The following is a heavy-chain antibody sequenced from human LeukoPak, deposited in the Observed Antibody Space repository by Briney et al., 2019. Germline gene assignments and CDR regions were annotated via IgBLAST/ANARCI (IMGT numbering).Heavy chain of an antibody. J-gene: IGHJ4*02. CDR1: GGSISSGGYY. Sequence: SETLSLTCTVSGGSISSGGYYWSWIRQHPGKGLEWIGYIYYSGSTYYNPSLKSRVTISVDTSKNQFSLKLSSVTAADTAVYYCARVYFSTVRGKDLYDFDYWGQGTLVTVSS. CDR2: IYYSGST. V-gene: IGHV4-31*03. CDR3: ARVYFSTVRGKDLYDFDY. D-gene: IGHD3-10*01.